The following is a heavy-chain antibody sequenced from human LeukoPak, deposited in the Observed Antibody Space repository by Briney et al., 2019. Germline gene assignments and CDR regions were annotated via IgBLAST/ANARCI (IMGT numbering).Heavy chain of an antibody. J-gene: IGHJ4*02. CDR3: ASSYGDYTFSFDY. CDR2: IYPGDSDT. Sequence: GESLKISCKGSGYSFTSHWIAWVRQMPGKGLEWMGIIYPGDSDTRYSPSFQGQVTISADKSISTAYLQWSSLKASDTAMYYCASSYGDYTFSFDYWGQGTLVTVSS. CDR1: GYSFTSHW. D-gene: IGHD4-17*01. V-gene: IGHV5-51*01.